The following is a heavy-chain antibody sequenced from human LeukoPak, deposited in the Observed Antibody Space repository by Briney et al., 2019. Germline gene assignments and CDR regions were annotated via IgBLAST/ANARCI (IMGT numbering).Heavy chain of an antibody. J-gene: IGHJ4*02. Sequence: SETLSLTCTVSGGSISSSSYYWGWIRQPPGKGLEWFGSIYYSGSTYYNPSLKSRVTISVDTSKNQFSLKLSSVAAADTAVYYCARHVASVKQWAGQPDYCGQGTLVTVSS. CDR2: IYYSGST. D-gene: IGHD6-19*01. CDR1: GGSISSSSYY. CDR3: ARHVASVKQWAGQPDY. V-gene: IGHV4-39*01.